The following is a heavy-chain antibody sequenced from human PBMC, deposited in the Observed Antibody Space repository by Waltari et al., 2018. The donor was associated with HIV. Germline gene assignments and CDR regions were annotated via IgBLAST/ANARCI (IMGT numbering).Heavy chain of an antibody. CDR2: VYSTGIS. D-gene: IGHD4-17*01. CDR3: ATLKTVTGTVDD. CDR1: TGYITQNYY. J-gene: IGHJ4*01. Sequence: QLHLQESGPPLVKHSETLSLTCTVSTGYITQNYYWGWVRQSPGTGLEWIGTVYSTGISHYTPSLKSRLTLSVDSSRNQFSLTLTSVTAADTAVYFCATLKTVTGTVDDWGQGILVTVS. V-gene: IGHV4-39*01.